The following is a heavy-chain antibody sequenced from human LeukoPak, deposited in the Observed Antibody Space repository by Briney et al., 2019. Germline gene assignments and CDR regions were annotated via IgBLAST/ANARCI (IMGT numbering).Heavy chain of an antibody. Sequence: GGSLRLSCAASGFTFSNFAMHWDRQAPGKGLEWVAVISYDGDNEYYADSVKGQFTISRDNSKDRLYLQMNSLRPEDTAMYYCARVRGGRSWYYYGMDVWGRGTTVTVSS. J-gene: IGHJ6*02. V-gene: IGHV3-30-3*01. CDR2: ISYDGDNE. CDR3: ARVRGGRSWYYYGMDV. CDR1: GFTFSNFA. D-gene: IGHD3-16*01.